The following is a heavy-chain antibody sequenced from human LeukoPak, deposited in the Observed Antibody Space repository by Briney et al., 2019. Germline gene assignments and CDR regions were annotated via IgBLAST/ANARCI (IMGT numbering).Heavy chain of an antibody. J-gene: IGHJ4*02. CDR2: IQYDGDDK. CDR3: AKEVQLLPFDY. V-gene: IGHV3-30*02. D-gene: IGHD6-6*01. CDR1: GFSFSTYG. Sequence: GSLRLSCAASGFSFSTYGMHWVRQAPGKGLEWVAFIQYDGDDKFYADSVKGRFTISRDNSKKTVYLQMNRLRPEDTAMYYCAKEVQLLPFDYWGQGTLVTVSS.